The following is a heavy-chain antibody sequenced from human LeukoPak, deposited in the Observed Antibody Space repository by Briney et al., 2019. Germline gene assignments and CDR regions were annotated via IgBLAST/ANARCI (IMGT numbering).Heavy chain of an antibody. D-gene: IGHD6-19*01. Sequence: SETLSLTCSVSGDSISSSNCYWAWLRQPPGKGLEWIASINYSGTTFYNPSLKRRFTISVDTSKNRCSLKLNSVTAADTAMYYCARTYSGGPGAYYWGQGTLVTVSS. V-gene: IGHV4-39*07. CDR1: GDSISSSNCY. CDR2: INYSGTT. CDR3: ARTYSGGPGAYY. J-gene: IGHJ4*02.